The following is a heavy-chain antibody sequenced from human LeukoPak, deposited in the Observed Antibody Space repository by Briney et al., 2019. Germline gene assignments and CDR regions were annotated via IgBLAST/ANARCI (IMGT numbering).Heavy chain of an antibody. J-gene: IGHJ6*03. V-gene: IGHV4-59*01. CDR3: ARVSWFGELLSYYYYVDV. CDR2: IYYSGST. CDR1: GGSISSYY. D-gene: IGHD3-10*01. Sequence: SETLSLTCTVSGGSISSYYWSWIRQPPGKGLEWIGYIYYSGSTNYNPSLKSRVTISVDTSKNQFSLKLSSVTAADTAVYYCARVSWFGELLSYYYYVDVWGKGTTVTISS.